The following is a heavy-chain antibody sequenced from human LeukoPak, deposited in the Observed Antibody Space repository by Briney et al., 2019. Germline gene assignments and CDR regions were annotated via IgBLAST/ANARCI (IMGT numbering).Heavy chain of an antibody. CDR2: ISSSGSTI. Sequence: GGSLRLSCAASGFTFSDYYMSWIRQAPGKGLEWVSYISSSGSTIYYADSVKGRFTISRDNSKNTLYLQMNSLRAEDTAVYYCAKLYGDYYYYYMDVWGKGTTVTISS. J-gene: IGHJ6*03. D-gene: IGHD4-17*01. CDR1: GFTFSDYY. V-gene: IGHV3-11*01. CDR3: AKLYGDYYYYYMDV.